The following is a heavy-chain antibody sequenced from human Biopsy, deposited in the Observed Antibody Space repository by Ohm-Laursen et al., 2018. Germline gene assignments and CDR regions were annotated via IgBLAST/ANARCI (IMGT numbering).Heavy chain of an antibody. CDR1: GDSDSSGSFY. D-gene: IGHD6-19*01. J-gene: IGHJ4*02. V-gene: IGHV4-61*01. CDR3: ARGMRSSGWPYFDS. Sequence: GTLSLTCTVSGDSDSSGSFYWTWIRQPPGQGLEYIGYIYDRGSTANYNPSLESRVTMSVDMPKNQFSLKLSSVTAADTAIYYCARGMRSSGWPYFDSWGQGTLVTVSS. CDR2: IYDRGSTA.